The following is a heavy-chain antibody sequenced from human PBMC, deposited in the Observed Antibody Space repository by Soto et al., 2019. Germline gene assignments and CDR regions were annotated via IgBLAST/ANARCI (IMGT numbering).Heavy chain of an antibody. Sequence: SETLSRFSRVSGGSINSSMYYWGWIRLPPGKGLEWLGSIYYSWSTYYTPSLKSRVTISVDTSKNQFSLKLSSVTAADTAVYYCARHLGSIVVGPGYDYPAQRTPVP. CDR3: ARHLGSIVVGPGYDY. V-gene: IGHV4-39*01. CDR1: GGSINSSMYY. J-gene: IGHJ4*02. D-gene: IGHD1-26*01. CDR2: IYYSWST.